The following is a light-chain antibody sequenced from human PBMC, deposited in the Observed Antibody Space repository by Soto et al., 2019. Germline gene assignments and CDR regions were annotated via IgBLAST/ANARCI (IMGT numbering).Light chain of an antibody. J-gene: IGKJ4*01. V-gene: IGKV1-39*01. Sequence: DIQMTQSPSSLSASIGDRVTITCRASQTVSNFLNWYQQTPEKAPKVLVSAASTLQSGVPSRFSGSGSGTDFTLTISSLQPEDVATYYCQQSYTAPLTFGGGTKVEIK. CDR1: QTVSNF. CDR2: AAS. CDR3: QQSYTAPLT.